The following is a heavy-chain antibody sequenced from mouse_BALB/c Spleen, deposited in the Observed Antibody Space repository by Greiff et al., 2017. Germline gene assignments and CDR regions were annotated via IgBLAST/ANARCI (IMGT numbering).Heavy chain of an antibody. J-gene: IGHJ2*01. CDR2: IRNKANGYTT. V-gene: IGHV7-3*02. CDR1: GFTFTDYY. Sequence: EVKRVESGGGLVQPGGSLRLSCATSGFTFTDYYMSWVRQPPGKALEWLGFIRNKANGYTTEYSASVKGRFTISRDNSQSILYLQMNTLRAEDSATYYCASARGDYWGQGTTLTVSS. CDR3: ASARGDY.